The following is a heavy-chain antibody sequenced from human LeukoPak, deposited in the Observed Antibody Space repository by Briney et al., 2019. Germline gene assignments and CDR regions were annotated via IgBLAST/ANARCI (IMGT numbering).Heavy chain of an antibody. CDR1: GGSISSYY. J-gene: IGHJ3*02. V-gene: IGHV4-59*12. D-gene: IGHD2-2*01. Sequence: SETLSLTCTVSGGSISSYYWSWIRQPPGKGLEWIGYIYHSGSTYYNPSLKSRVTISVDRSKNQFSLKLSSVTAADTAVYYCARTVVPDHDAFDIWGQGTMVTVSS. CDR3: ARTVVPDHDAFDI. CDR2: IYHSGST.